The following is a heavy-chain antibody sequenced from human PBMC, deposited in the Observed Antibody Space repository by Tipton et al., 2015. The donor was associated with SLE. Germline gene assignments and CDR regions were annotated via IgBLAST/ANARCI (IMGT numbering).Heavy chain of an antibody. D-gene: IGHD1-14*01. V-gene: IGHV3-7*01. Sequence: SLRLSCAASGFNFGSYWMTWVRQAPGRGLEWVANTAPDGSELYYVDSVEGRFAISRDNAKKSLNLQMSSLRVEDTAVYYCARTTTRWFLFDQWGQGTLVTVSS. CDR3: ARTTTRWFLFDQ. J-gene: IGHJ4*02. CDR1: GFNFGSYW. CDR2: TAPDGSEL.